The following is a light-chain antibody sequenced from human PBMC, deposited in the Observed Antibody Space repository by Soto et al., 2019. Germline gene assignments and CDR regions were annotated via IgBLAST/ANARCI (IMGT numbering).Light chain of an antibody. CDR3: QQYNDWPLT. CDR1: QSISSN. J-gene: IGKJ4*01. Sequence: EIVMTQSPATLSVSPGEGATLSCRASQSISSNLAWYQQKPGQAPNLLIYGASTRAAGFPARFSGSVSGTAFPLTISSLKSEDVAVYYFQQYNDWPLTFGGGTKVEIK. V-gene: IGKV3-15*01. CDR2: GAS.